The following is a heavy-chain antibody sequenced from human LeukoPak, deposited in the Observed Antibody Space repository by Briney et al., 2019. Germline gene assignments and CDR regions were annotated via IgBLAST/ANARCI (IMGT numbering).Heavy chain of an antibody. J-gene: IGHJ4*02. CDR2: ISVSSSTI. D-gene: IGHD2-2*01. V-gene: IGHV3-48*01. CDR1: GFTFTIYS. Sequence: GGSLRLSCSASGFTFTIYSMNWVRQVPGKGLEWVSYISVSSSTIYYSDSVKGRFTISRDNAKNSLYLQMNSLSAEDTAVYYCAPGYCTSASCSHYFDYWGRGTLVTVSS. CDR3: APGYCTSASCSHYFDY.